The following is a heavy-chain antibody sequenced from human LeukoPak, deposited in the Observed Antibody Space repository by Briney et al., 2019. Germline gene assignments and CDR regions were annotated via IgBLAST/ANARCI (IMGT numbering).Heavy chain of an antibody. J-gene: IGHJ4*02. CDR3: ARAGGSTVSHSDY. D-gene: IGHD4-17*01. V-gene: IGHV3-21*01. CDR2: TSSSTSYI. Sequence: GGSLRLSCAASGFTFSSYSMNWIRQAPGKGLEWVSSTSSSTSYIYYADSVKGRFTISKDNAKNSLYLQMNSLRAEDTAVYYCARAGGSTVSHSDYWGQGTLVTVSS. CDR1: GFTFSSYS.